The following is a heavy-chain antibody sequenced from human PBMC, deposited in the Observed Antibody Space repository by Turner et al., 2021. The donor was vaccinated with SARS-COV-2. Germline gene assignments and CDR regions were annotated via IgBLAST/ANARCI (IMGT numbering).Heavy chain of an antibody. Sequence: QVPLVQSGSTVKKPGSSVNVSCKASGGTFSSYAISWVRQAPGQGLEWMGGIIPIFGTANYAQKFQGRVTITADGSTSTAYMELSSLRSEDTAVYYCARDGHYDSSGYHFDYWGQGTLVTVSS. CDR1: GGTFSSYA. CDR2: IIPIFGTA. V-gene: IGHV1-69*01. J-gene: IGHJ4*02. CDR3: ARDGHYDSSGYHFDY. D-gene: IGHD3-22*01.